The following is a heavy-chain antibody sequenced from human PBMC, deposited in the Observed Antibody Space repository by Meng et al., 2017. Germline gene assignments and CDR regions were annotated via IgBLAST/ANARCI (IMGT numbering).Heavy chain of an antibody. CDR2: ISGSGGST. Sequence: GESLKISCAASGFTFSSYAMSWVRQAPGKGLEWVSAISGSGGSTYYADSVKGRFTVSRDNSKNTLYLQMNSLRAEDTAVYYCATFYYYDSSGYYPGGYYYYYGMDVWGQGNTVNGAS. CDR1: GFTFSSYA. V-gene: IGHV3-23*01. J-gene: IGHJ6*01. CDR3: ATFYYYDSSGYYPGGYYYYYGMDV. D-gene: IGHD3-22*01.